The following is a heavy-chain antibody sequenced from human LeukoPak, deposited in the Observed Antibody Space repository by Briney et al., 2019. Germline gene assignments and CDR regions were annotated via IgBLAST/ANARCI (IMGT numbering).Heavy chain of an antibody. D-gene: IGHD2-21*01. J-gene: IGHJ4*01. CDR1: GYTFTGYY. CDR2: IHPNTGGT. V-gene: IGHV1-2*02. Sequence: ASVKVSCKASGYTFTGYYFHWVRQAPGQGLEWMGWIHPNTGGTYYAQKFQGRVTLTMDTSTRTAYMELNGLTFDDTAVYYCGRDDITVEIAHWGQGTLVTVSS. CDR3: GRDDITVEIAH.